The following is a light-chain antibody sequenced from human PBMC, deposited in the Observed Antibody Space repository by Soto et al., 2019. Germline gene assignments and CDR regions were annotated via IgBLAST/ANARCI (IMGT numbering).Light chain of an antibody. CDR3: QQYGSSPIT. CDR1: QSIDSIS. V-gene: IGKV3-20*01. J-gene: IGKJ5*01. CDR2: GAS. Sequence: EIVLTQSPGTLSLFPGERATLSCRASQSIDSISLAWYQHKPGQAPRLLIYGASSRSTAIPDRFSGSGSGTDFTLTISRLEPEDFAVYYCQQYGSSPITFGQGTRLEIK.